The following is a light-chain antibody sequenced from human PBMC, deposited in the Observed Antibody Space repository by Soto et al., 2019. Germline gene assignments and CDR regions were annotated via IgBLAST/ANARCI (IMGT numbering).Light chain of an antibody. J-gene: IGKJ1*01. CDR1: QSISSW. Sequence: DIQMTQSPSTLSASVGDRVTITCRASQSISSWLAWYQQKPGKAPKLLIYKASTLKSGVPSRFSGSGSGTEFTLTISSLQPDDFVTYYCHHYNSYSEAFGQGTKVDIK. CDR3: HHYNSYSEA. CDR2: KAS. V-gene: IGKV1-5*03.